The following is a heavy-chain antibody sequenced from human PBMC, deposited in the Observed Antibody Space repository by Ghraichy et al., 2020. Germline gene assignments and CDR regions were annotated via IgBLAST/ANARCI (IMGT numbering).Heavy chain of an antibody. Sequence: SETLSLTCTVSGDSISSSSYYWGWIRQPPGKGLEWIGSIYYSGNTYYNPSLKSRVTISVDRSKNQFSLNLSSVTAADTAVYYCTKARGYSYQEYWGQGTLVIVSS. V-gene: IGHV4-39*07. CDR1: GDSISSSSYY. CDR2: IYYSGNT. D-gene: IGHD5-18*01. J-gene: IGHJ4*02. CDR3: TKARGYSYQEY.